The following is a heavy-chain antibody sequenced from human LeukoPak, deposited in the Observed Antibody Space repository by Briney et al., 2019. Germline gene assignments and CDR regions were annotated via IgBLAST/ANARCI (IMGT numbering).Heavy chain of an antibody. V-gene: IGHV4-59*01. J-gene: IGHJ5*02. D-gene: IGHD3-10*01. Sequence: SETLSLTCTVSGGSNSSYYWSWIRQPPGKGLEWIGYIYYSGSTNYNPSLKSRVTISVDTSKNQFSLKLSSVTAADTAVYYCARVHPPNPNYYGSGRHKQLNWFDPWGQGTLVTVSS. CDR2: IYYSGST. CDR1: GGSNSSYY. CDR3: ARVHPPNPNYYGSGRHKQLNWFDP.